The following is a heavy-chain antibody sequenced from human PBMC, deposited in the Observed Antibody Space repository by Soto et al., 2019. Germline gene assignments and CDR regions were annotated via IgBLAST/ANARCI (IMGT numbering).Heavy chain of an antibody. CDR1: GYTFTSYG. CDR3: ARDWSLGGYYDSSGYGDAFDI. Sequence: ASVKVSCKASGYTFTSYGISWVRQAPGQGLEWMGWISAYNGNTNYAQKLQGRVTMTTDTSTSTAYMELRSLRSDDTAVYYCARDWSLGGYYDSSGYGDAFDIWGQGTMVTVS. V-gene: IGHV1-18*01. J-gene: IGHJ3*02. D-gene: IGHD3-22*01. CDR2: ISAYNGNT.